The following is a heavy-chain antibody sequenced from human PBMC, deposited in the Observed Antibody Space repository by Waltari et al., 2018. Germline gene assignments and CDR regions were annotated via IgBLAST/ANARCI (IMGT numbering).Heavy chain of an antibody. CDR3: AKGQYHSGAFDI. Sequence: EVQLVESGGGLVQPGRSLRLSCAASGFTFDDYAMHWVRQAPGKGLEWVSVISWNSGSIGYADSVKGRFTISRDNAKNSLYLQMNSLRAEDMALYDCAKGQYHSGAFDIWGQGTMVTVSS. CDR2: ISWNSGSI. CDR1: GFTFDDYA. D-gene: IGHD4-4*01. J-gene: IGHJ3*02. V-gene: IGHV3-9*03.